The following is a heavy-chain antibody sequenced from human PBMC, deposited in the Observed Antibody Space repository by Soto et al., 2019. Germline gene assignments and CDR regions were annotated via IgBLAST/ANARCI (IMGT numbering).Heavy chain of an antibody. CDR3: ATGRGVNFYYGMDG. D-gene: IGHD3-10*01. J-gene: IGHJ6*02. V-gene: IGHV3-23*01. Sequence: EVQLLESGGGLVQPGGSLRLSCAASGFTFSSYAMSWVRQAPGKGLEWVSAISGSGGSTYYADSVKGRFTISRDNSKNKLYLQMNSLGAEDTAVYYCATGRGVNFYYGMDGWGQGTTVTVSS. CDR2: ISGSGGST. CDR1: GFTFSSYA.